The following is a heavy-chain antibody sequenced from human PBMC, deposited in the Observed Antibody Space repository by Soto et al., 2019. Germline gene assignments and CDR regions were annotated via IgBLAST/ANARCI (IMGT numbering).Heavy chain of an antibody. D-gene: IGHD5-18*01. V-gene: IGHV3-30-3*01. Sequence: QVQLVESGGGVVQPGRSLRLSCAASGFTFSTYAIHWVRQAPGKGLEWVAVISYDGANKYYAVSVRGRFTISRDNSKNTLFLQMSSLRAEDTAVYYCAKDGGGYNYGYVMLDKYYYGMDVWGQGTTVTVSS. CDR2: ISYDGANK. J-gene: IGHJ6*02. CDR3: AKDGGGYNYGYVMLDKYYYGMDV. CDR1: GFTFSTYA.